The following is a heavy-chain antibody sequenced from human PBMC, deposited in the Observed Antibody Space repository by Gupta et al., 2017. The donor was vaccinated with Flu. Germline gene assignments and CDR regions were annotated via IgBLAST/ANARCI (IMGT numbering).Heavy chain of an antibody. CDR1: GVTFRNYG. CDR2: ISFDGSNT. J-gene: IGHJ6*02. CDR3: VKCFSGPSDYYYYAMDV. D-gene: IGHD6-19*01. V-gene: IGHV3-30*18. Sequence: QVQLVESGGGVVQPGRSLRLSCAVSGVTFRNYGMPWARQAPGKGLEWVAVISFDGSNTYYADSVKGRFTISRDNSKNTLYLQMNNLRADDTAVYYCVKCFSGPSDYYYYAMDVWGQGTTVTVSS.